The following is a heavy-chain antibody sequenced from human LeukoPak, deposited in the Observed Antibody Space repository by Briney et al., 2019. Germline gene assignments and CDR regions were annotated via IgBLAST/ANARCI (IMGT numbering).Heavy chain of an antibody. CDR2: ISSNGGST. V-gene: IGHV3-64*01. D-gene: IGHD2-2*01. J-gene: IGHJ4*02. Sequence: GGSLRLSCAASGFTFSNYAMYWVRQAPGKGLEYVSAISSNGGSTYYANSVKGRFTISRDNSKNTLYLQMGSLRAEDMAVYYCARYRCSSTSCFVDYWGQGTLVAVSS. CDR3: ARYRCSSTSCFVDY. CDR1: GFTFSNYA.